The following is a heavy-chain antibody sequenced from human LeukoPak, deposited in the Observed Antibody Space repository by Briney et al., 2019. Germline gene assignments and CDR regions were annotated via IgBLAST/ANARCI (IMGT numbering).Heavy chain of an antibody. Sequence: PGASVKVSCKASGYTFTSYGISWVRQAPGQGLEWMGWISAYNGNTNYAQKLQGRVTMTTDTSTSTAYMELRSLRSDDTAVYYCARVQEDILTGYYPTQIDYWGQGTLVTVSS. CDR1: GYTFTSYG. CDR2: ISAYNGNT. D-gene: IGHD3-9*01. CDR3: ARVQEDILTGYYPTQIDY. J-gene: IGHJ4*02. V-gene: IGHV1-18*01.